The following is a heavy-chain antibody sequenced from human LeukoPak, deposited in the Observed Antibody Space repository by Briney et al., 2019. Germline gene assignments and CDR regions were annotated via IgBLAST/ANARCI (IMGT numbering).Heavy chain of an antibody. CDR2: ISGSGGSA. CDR1: GFTFSSYA. CDR3: AKVLRVVVVAATGFDY. J-gene: IGHJ4*02. Sequence: QPGGSLRLSCAASGFTFSSYAMSWVRQAPGKGLEWVSAISGSGGSAYYADSVKGRFTISRDNSKNTLYLQMNSLRAEDTAVYYRAKVLRVVVVAATGFDYWGQGTLVTVSS. D-gene: IGHD2-15*01. V-gene: IGHV3-23*01.